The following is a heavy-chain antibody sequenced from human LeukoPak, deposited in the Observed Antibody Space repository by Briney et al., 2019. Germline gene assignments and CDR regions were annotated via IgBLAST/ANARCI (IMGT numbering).Heavy chain of an antibody. CDR3: AKDSVTFAENNWFDI. D-gene: IGHD3-16*01. J-gene: IGHJ5*02. Sequence: PGGSLRLSCAASGFSFSMFWMTWVRQAPGKGPEWVATLSDDGSQKFYLDSVKGRFTISRDNGKNSVFLQMSSLRAEDSALYYCAKDSVTFAENNWFDIWVQGILVTVSS. CDR2: LSDDGSQK. V-gene: IGHV3-7*04. CDR1: GFSFSMFW.